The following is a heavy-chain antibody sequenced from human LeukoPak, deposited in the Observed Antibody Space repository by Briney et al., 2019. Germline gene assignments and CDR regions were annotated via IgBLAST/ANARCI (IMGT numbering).Heavy chain of an antibody. CDR1: GGSISSDNYY. CDR3: ARAYGSGSSPLSYYYMDV. Sequence: SETLSLTCTVSGGSISSDNYYWSWIRQPPGKGLEWIGYIYYSGSTNYNPSLKSRVTISVDTSKNQFSLKLSSVTAADTAVYYCARAYGSGSSPLSYYYMDVWGKGTTVTISS. D-gene: IGHD3-10*01. V-gene: IGHV4-61*01. J-gene: IGHJ6*03. CDR2: IYYSGST.